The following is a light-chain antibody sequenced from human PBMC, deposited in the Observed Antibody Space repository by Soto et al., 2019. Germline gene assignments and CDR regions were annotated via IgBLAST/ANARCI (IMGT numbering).Light chain of an antibody. CDR1: SSDDGGYNY. V-gene: IGLV2-8*01. J-gene: IGLJ2*01. CDR3: SSYAGSNNLV. CDR2: EVT. Sequence: QSALTQPPSASGSPGQSVTISCTGTSSDDGGYNYVSWYQEHPGKAPKLIIHEVTKRPSGVPDRFSGSKSGNTASLTVSGLQAEDEADYYCSSYAGSNNLVFGGGTKLTVL.